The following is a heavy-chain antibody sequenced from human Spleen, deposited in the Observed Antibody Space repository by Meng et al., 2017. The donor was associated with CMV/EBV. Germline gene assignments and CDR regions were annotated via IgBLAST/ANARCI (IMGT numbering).Heavy chain of an antibody. CDR1: GGSISSSSYY. CDR3: ATVVAPAAINWFDP. D-gene: IGHD2-2*01. V-gene: IGHV4-39*07. CDR2: MYYSGTT. J-gene: IGHJ5*02. Sequence: SETLSLTCTVSGGSISSSSYYWGWIRQPPGKGLEWIGIMYYSGTTYYNPSLKSRVTMSLDTSKNQLSLNLRSVTAADTAVYYCATVVAPAAINWFDPWGQGTLVTRLL.